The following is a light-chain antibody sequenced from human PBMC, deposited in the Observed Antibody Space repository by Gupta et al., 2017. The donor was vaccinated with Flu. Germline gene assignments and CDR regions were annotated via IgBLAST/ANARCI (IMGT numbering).Light chain of an antibody. CDR1: NMGSKT. Sequence: SYVLTQPPSVSVAPGKTARIACGGNNMGSKTVHWYQQKPGQAPVLVVYDDSGRPAGIPERFSGSNSGNTATLTISGVEAGDEADYYCQVWDSSTDHVIFGGGTRLTVL. CDR2: DDS. V-gene: IGLV3-21*03. J-gene: IGLJ2*01. CDR3: QVWDSSTDHVI.